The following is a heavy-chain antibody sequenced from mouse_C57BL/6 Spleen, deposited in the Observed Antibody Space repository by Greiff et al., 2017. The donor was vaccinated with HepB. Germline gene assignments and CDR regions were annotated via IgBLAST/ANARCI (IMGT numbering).Heavy chain of an antibody. J-gene: IGHJ4*01. CDR1: GFNIKDDY. CDR2: IDPENGDT. Sequence: EVKLQQSGAELVRPGASVKLSCTASGFNIKDDYMHWVKQRPEQGLEWIGWIDPENGDTEYASKFQGKATITADTSSNTAYLQLSSLTSEDTAVYYCTTPLYYYGSSLYAMDYWGQGTSVTVSS. CDR3: TTPLYYYGSSLYAMDY. D-gene: IGHD1-1*01. V-gene: IGHV14-4*01.